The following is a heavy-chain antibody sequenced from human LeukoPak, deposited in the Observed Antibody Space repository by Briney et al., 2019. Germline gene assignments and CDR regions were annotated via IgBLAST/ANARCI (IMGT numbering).Heavy chain of an antibody. CDR3: ARGYSYGYDS. CDR2: ISSSGSTI. V-gene: IGHV3-11*04. J-gene: IGHJ5*01. D-gene: IGHD5-18*01. Sequence: PGGSLRLSCAASGFTVSSNYMSWVRQAPGRGLEWVSYISSSGSTIHYADSVKGRFTISRDNAKNPLYLQMNSLRGDDTAVYYCARGYSYGYDSWGQGTLVTVSS. CDR1: GFTVSSNY.